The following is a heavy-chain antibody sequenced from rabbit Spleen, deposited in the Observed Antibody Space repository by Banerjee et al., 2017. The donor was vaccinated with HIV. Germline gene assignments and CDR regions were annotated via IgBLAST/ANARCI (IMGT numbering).Heavy chain of an antibody. V-gene: IGHV1S45*01. CDR2: IDTGSSGFT. CDR1: GFSFSSSYY. CDR3: ARDTSSSFSSYGMDL. Sequence: QEQLEESGGGLVQPEGSLTLTCKASGFSFSSSYYMCWVRQAPGKGLEWIACIDTGSSGFTYFATWAKGRFTCSKTSSTTVTLQMTRLTAADTATYFCARDTSSSFSSYGMDLWGPGTLVTVS. J-gene: IGHJ6*01. D-gene: IGHD1-1*01.